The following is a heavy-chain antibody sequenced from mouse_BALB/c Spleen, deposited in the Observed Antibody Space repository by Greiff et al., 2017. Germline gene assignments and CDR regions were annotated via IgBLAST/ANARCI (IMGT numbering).Heavy chain of an antibody. CDR1: GYTFTNYW. Sequence: VKLQESGAELVRPGTSVKISCKASGYTFTNYWLGWVKQRPGHGLEWIGDIYPGGGYTNYNEKFKGKATLTADTSSSTAYMQLSSLTSEDSAVYFCGAITTGVYYAMDYWGQGTSVTVSS. CDR2: IYPGGGYT. D-gene: IGHD2-4*01. V-gene: IGHV1-63*02. CDR3: GAITTGVYYAMDY. J-gene: IGHJ4*01.